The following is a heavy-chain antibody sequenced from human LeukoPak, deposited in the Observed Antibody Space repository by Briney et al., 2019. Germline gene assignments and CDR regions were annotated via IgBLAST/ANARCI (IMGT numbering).Heavy chain of an antibody. CDR1: GFTFTSYE. J-gene: IGHJ4*02. V-gene: IGHV3-48*03. Sequence: TGGSLRLSCAASGFTFTSYEMNWVRQAPGRGRGWVSYISSSGSTIYYADSVKGRFTISRDNAKNSLYLQMNSLRAEDTAVYYCARINWNGNFDYWGQGTLVTVSS. D-gene: IGHD1-1*01. CDR2: ISSSGSTI. CDR3: ARINWNGNFDY.